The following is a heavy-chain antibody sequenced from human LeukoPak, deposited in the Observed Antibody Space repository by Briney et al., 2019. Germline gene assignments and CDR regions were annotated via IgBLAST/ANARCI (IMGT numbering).Heavy chain of an antibody. Sequence: PSETLSLTCTVSGGSICSYYWSWIRQPPGKGLEWIGYIYYSGSTNYNPSLKSRVTISVDTSKNQFSLKLSSVTAADTAVYYCARALYNWNPNWFDPWGQGTLVTVSS. V-gene: IGHV4-59*12. D-gene: IGHD1-20*01. CDR3: ARALYNWNPNWFDP. J-gene: IGHJ5*02. CDR2: IYYSGST. CDR1: GGSICSYY.